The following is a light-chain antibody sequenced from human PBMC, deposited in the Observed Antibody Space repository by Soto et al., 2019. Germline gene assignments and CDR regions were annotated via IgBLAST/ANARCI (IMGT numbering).Light chain of an antibody. V-gene: IGLV2-14*01. CDR3: CSYARTSNHYF. J-gene: IGLJ1*01. CDR1: SSDIGGYDY. Sequence: QSALAQPASVSGSPGQSITISCTGTSSDIGGYDYVSWYQQRPGKAPKLMIYEVRYRPSGVSNRFSGSKSGNTASLTISGLQAEDEAVYYCCSYARTSNHYFFGSGTKVTVL. CDR2: EVR.